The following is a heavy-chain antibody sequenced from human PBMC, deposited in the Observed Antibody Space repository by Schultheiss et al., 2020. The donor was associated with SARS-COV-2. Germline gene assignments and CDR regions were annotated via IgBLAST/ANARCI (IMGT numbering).Heavy chain of an antibody. Sequence: SETLSLTCAVSGYSISSGYYWGWIRQHPGKGLEWIGYIYYSGSTNYNPSLKSRVTISVDTSKNQFSLNLNSVTAADTAVYYCAVGAARPIFDYWGQGTLVTVSS. CDR2: IYYSGST. J-gene: IGHJ4*02. CDR3: AVGAARPIFDY. D-gene: IGHD6-6*01. V-gene: IGHV4-38-2*01. CDR1: GYSISSGYY.